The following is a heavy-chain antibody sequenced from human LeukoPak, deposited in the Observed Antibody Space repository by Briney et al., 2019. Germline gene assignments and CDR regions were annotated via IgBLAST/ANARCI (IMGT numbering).Heavy chain of an antibody. CDR2: IYYSGST. CDR3: ARHVNDYVWGSYRYLFDY. J-gene: IGHJ4*02. CDR1: GGSISSYY. Sequence: SETLSLTCTVSGGSISSYYWGWIRQPPGKGLEWIGYIYYSGSTNYNPSLKSRVTISVDTSKNQFSLKLSSVTAADTAVYYCARHVNDYVWGSYRYLFDYWGQGTLVTVSS. D-gene: IGHD3-16*02. V-gene: IGHV4-59*08.